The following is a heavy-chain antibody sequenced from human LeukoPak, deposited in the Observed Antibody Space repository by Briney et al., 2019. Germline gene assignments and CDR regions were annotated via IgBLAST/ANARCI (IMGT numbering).Heavy chain of an antibody. CDR3: ARVGFDP. J-gene: IGHJ5*02. CDR1: GFNFYNYA. Sequence: GGSLRLSCAASGFNFYNYAMSWVRLAPGKGLEWVSGVSASGGSTFYADSVKGRFAISRDNSKNTLYLQMNSLRAEDTAVYYCARVGFDPWGQGTLVTVSS. CDR2: VSASGGST. V-gene: IGHV3-23*01.